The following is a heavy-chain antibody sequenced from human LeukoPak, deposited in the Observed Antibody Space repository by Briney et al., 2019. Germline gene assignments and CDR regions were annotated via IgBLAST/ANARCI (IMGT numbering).Heavy chain of an antibody. J-gene: IGHJ5*02. CDR3: ARWGSYCSSTSCPETYNWFDP. V-gene: IGHV4-31*03. CDR1: GGSISSGGYY. CDR2: IYYSGST. D-gene: IGHD2-2*01. Sequence: SQTLSLTCTVSGGSISSGGYYWSWIRQHPGKGLEWIRYIYYSGSTYYNPSLKSRVTISVDTSKNQFSLKLSSVTAADTAVYYCARWGSYCSSTSCPETYNWFDPWGQGTLVTVSS.